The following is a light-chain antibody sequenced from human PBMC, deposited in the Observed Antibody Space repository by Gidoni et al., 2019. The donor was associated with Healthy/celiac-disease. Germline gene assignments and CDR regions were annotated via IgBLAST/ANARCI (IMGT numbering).Light chain of an antibody. CDR2: GAS. Sequence: IVLTQSAGTLSLSTGERATRSCRASQSVSSSYLAWYQQKPGQAPRLLIYGASSRATGIPARFIGSGSGTDFTLTISRLEPDDFAVYYCQQYGSSPRTFGPGTKVDIK. J-gene: IGKJ3*01. V-gene: IGKV3-20*01. CDR3: QQYGSSPRT. CDR1: QSVSSSY.